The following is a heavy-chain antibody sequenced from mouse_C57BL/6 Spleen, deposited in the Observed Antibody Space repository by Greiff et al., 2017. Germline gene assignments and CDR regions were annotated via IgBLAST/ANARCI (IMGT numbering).Heavy chain of an antibody. CDR1: GYTFTSYW. CDR3: ARSLCVGDYSNYDYYSMDD. Sequence: QVQLQQPGAELVKPGASVKLSCKASGYTFTSYWMHWVKQRPGQGLEWIGMIHPNSGSTNYNEKFKSKATLTVDKSSSTAYMQLSSLTSEDSAVYDCARSLCVGDYSNYDYYSMDDWGQGTSVTVSS. D-gene: IGHD2-5*01. V-gene: IGHV1-64*01. CDR2: IHPNSGST. J-gene: IGHJ4*01.